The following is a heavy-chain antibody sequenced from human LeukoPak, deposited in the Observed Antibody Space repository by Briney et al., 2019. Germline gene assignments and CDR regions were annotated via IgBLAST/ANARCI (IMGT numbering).Heavy chain of an antibody. CDR1: GYSFTSYG. V-gene: IGHV1-18*01. Sequence: GASVKVSCKAPGYSFTSYGISWVRQAPGQGLEWMGRIRAYNGNTNYAQKLQGGVTMTTDTSTSTAYMELRSLRSDDTAVYYCARDFNGDYDHYYYYYYMVVWGKRTTVTVSS. CDR2: IRAYNGNT. CDR3: ARDFNGDYDHYYYYYYMVV. D-gene: IGHD4-17*01. J-gene: IGHJ6*03.